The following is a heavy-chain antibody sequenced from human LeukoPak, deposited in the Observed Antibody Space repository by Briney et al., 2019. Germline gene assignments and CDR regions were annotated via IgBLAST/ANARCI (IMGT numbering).Heavy chain of an antibody. CDR3: VKEISGYYAY. CDR1: GXTFSSYP. Sequence: GGSLRLSCSASGXTFSSYPMHWVRQAPGKGREYVSAISSNGGSTYYADSVKGRFTISRDNSENTLSLQMSSLRAEDTAVYYCVKEISGYYAYWGQGTLVTVSS. J-gene: IGHJ4*02. CDR2: ISSNGGST. D-gene: IGHD3-22*01. V-gene: IGHV3-64D*06.